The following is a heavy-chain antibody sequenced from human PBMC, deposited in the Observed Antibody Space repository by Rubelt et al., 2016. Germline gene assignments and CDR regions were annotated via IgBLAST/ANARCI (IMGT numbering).Heavy chain of an antibody. CDR3: ARIPVVEGGYFDY. J-gene: IGHJ4*02. CDR1: GGSFSGYY. CDR2: INHSGST. Sequence: QVQLQQWGAGLLKPSETLSLTCAVYGGSFSGYYWSWIRQPPGQGLEWIGEINHSGSTYYNPSLKSRVTISVDTSKNQFSLKLSSVTAADTAVYYCARIPVVEGGYFDYWGQGTLVTVSS. D-gene: IGHD2-2*01. V-gene: IGHV4-34*01.